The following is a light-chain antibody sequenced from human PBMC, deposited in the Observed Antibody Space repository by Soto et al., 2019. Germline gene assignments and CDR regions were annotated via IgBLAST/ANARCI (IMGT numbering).Light chain of an antibody. Sequence: VVMTHSPGTLSLSPGEAATLSCRASQSVSGNYLAWYQQKPGQSPRLVIYDASSRATGIPDRFSGSGSGTDFTLTISRLEPEDFGVYFCHQRNKFGQGTRLEIK. V-gene: IGKV3D-20*02. CDR1: QSVSGNY. CDR2: DAS. J-gene: IGKJ5*01. CDR3: HQRNK.